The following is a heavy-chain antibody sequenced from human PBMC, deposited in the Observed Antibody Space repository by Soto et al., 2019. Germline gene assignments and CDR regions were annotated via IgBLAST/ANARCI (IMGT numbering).Heavy chain of an antibody. V-gene: IGHV4-59*02. CDR1: GGSVSSYQ. CDR3: ARDGVGPFDY. J-gene: IGHJ4*02. Sequence: QVQLQESGPGLLKPSETLSLTCTISGGSVSSYQWSWIRQPPGKGLEWIGLTSYSGNTVYNPSLKRRVAFSVDTSKTLFSLTLTSVTAADTAVYYCARDGVGPFDYWGQGTLVTVSS. CDR2: TSYSGNT. D-gene: IGHD1-26*01.